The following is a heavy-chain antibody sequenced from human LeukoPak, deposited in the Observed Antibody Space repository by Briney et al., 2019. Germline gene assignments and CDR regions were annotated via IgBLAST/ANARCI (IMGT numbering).Heavy chain of an antibody. V-gene: IGHV4-31*03. D-gene: IGHD2-2*01. Sequence: SETLSLTCTVSGGSISSGGYYWSWIRQHPGKGLEWIGYIYYSGSTYYNPSLKSRVTISVDTSKNQFSLKLSSVTAADTAVYYCARGDIVVVPAAIYSDYWGQGTLVTVSS. J-gene: IGHJ4*02. CDR2: IYYSGST. CDR3: ARGDIVVVPAAIYSDY. CDR1: GGSISSGGYY.